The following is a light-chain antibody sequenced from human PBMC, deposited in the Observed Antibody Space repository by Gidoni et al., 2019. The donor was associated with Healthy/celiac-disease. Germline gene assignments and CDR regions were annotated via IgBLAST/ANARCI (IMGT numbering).Light chain of an antibody. V-gene: IGKV3-20*01. CDR2: GAS. J-gene: IGKJ2*01. CDR3: QQYGSSPPYT. Sequence: IVLTQSPVTLSLSPGERATLSCRASQSVSSSYLAWYQQKPGQAPRLLIYGASSRATGIPDRFSGSGSGTDFTLTISRLEPEDFAVYYCQQYGSSPPYTFGQGDQAGDQT. CDR1: QSVSSSY.